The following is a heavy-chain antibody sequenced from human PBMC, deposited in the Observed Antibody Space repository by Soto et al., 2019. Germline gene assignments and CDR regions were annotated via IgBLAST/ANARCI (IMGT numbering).Heavy chain of an antibody. CDR1: GGTFSSYT. CDR2: IIPILGIA. J-gene: IGHJ6*02. D-gene: IGHD3-10*01. CDR3: ARAIYYYGSGYYYYYGMDV. V-gene: IGHV1-69*02. Sequence: SVKVSCKASGGTFSSYTISWVRQAPGQGLEWMGRIIPILGIANYAQKFQGRVTITADKSTSTAYMELSSLRSEDTAVYYCARAIYYYGSGYYYYYGMDVWGQGTTVTVSS.